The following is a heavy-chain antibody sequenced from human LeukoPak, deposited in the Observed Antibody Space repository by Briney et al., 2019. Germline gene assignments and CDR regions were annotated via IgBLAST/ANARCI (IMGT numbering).Heavy chain of an antibody. CDR1: GGSISSYY. D-gene: IGHD3-16*01. Sequence: SETLSLTCTVSGGSISSYYWSWIRQPPGKGLEWIGYIYYSGSTNYNPSLKSRVTISVDTSKNKFSLKLSSVTAADTAVYYCARGPSYDYVWGSYPYYFDYWGQGTLATVSS. V-gene: IGHV4-59*08. J-gene: IGHJ4*02. CDR3: ARGPSYDYVWGSYPYYFDY. CDR2: IYYSGST.